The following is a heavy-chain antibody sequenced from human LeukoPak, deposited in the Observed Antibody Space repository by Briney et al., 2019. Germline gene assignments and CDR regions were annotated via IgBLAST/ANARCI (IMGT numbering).Heavy chain of an antibody. CDR3: ARDKGYNSAY. V-gene: IGHV3-48*03. D-gene: IGHD5-24*01. Sequence: GGSLRLSCAASGFSFSIYEMNWVRQAPGKGLEWVSYINDISSSIYYADSVRGRFTISRDNAKNSLYLQMNSLRVEDTAVYYCARDKGYNSAYWGRGTLVTVSS. J-gene: IGHJ4*02. CDR2: INDISSSI. CDR1: GFSFSIYE.